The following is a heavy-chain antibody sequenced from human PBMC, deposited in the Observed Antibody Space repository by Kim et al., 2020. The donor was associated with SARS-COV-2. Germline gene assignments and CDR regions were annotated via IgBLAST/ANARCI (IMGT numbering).Heavy chain of an antibody. V-gene: IGHV3-53*01. J-gene: IGHJ3*02. D-gene: IGHD2-2*01. CDR2: IYSGGST. CDR3: ARDPREYHAFGYAEDAFDI. Sequence: GGSLRLSCAASGFTVSSNYMSWVRQAPGKGLEWVSVIYSGGSTYYADSVKGRFTISRDNSKNTLYLQMNSLRAEDTAVYYCARDPREYHAFGYAEDAFDIWGQGTMVTVSS. CDR1: GFTVSSNY.